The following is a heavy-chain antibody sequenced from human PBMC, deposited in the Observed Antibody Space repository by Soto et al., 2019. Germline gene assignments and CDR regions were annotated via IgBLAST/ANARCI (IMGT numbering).Heavy chain of an antibody. Sequence: GGSLRLSCVVSGFTFSDFGMHWVSQSPGEGLAWVASISKDGLDRYYSESVKGRFTISRDDSKNTVFLQMNSLKVEDTAAYFCASPREGQWLVFDHWGQRTLDTVSS. CDR2: ISKDGLDR. D-gene: IGHD6-19*01. J-gene: IGHJ4*02. V-gene: IGHV3-30*19. CDR3: ASPREGQWLVFDH. CDR1: GFTFSDFG.